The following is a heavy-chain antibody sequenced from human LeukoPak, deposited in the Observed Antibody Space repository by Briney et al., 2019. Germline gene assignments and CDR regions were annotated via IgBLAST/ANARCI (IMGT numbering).Heavy chain of an antibody. CDR2: INPNSGGA. V-gene: IGHV1-2*06. CDR1: RYTFTRYY. CDR3: AREYSYGFYFDY. J-gene: IGHJ4*02. D-gene: IGHD5-18*01. Sequence: ASVKVSCKASRYTFTRYYIHWVRQAPGQGLEWMGRINPNSGGANYAQKFKGRVTMTKDTSITTAYMELSRLRSDDTAVYYCAREYSYGFYFDYWGQGTLVTVSS.